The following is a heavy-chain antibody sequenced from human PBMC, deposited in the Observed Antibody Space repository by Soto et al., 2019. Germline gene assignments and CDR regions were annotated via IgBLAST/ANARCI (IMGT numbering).Heavy chain of an antibody. CDR1: GYSFNSHW. CDR2: IYPGDSDT. CDR3: ATLSTGYYNPFDY. D-gene: IGHD3-9*01. Sequence: PGESLKISCKGSGYSFNSHWIGWVRQMPGKGLEWMGIIYPGDSDTRYSPSFQGHVTISADKSTNTAYLQWSSLKSSDTAMYYCATLSTGYYNPFDYWGQGTLVTVSS. J-gene: IGHJ4*02. V-gene: IGHV5-51*01.